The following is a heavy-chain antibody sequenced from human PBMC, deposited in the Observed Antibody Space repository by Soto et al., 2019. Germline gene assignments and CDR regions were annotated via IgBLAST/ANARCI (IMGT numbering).Heavy chain of an antibody. D-gene: IGHD3-10*01. CDR3: ARIWPPLLWFGELNWFDP. CDR2: IYYSGST. V-gene: IGHV4-31*03. Sequence: QVQLQESGPGLVKPSQTLSLTCTVSGGSISSGGYYWSWIRQHPGKGLEWIGYIYYSGSTYYNPSLKSRVTIAVGTSKNQCSLKLGSVAAADTAVYYCARIWPPLLWFGELNWFDPWGQGTLVTVSS. J-gene: IGHJ5*02. CDR1: GGSISSGGYY.